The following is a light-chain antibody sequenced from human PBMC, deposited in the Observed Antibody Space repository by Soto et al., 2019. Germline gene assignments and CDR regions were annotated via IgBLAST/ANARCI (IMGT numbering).Light chain of an antibody. CDR2: SES. Sequence: VLTQSPGTLSLSPGERATLSCRASQSVSSNLAWYQQKPGQAPRLLIYSESSRATGIPTRFSGSGSGTDFTLTINTLEPEDFAVYYCQQSGNSPLFGGGTKVDIK. J-gene: IGKJ4*01. CDR3: QQSGNSPL. V-gene: IGKV3-20*01. CDR1: QSVSSN.